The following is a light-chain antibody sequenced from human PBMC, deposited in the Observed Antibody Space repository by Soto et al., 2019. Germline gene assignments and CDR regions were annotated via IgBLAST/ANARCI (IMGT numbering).Light chain of an antibody. CDR3: QQYATSPGT. CDR2: GAS. J-gene: IGKJ1*01. V-gene: IGKV3-20*01. CDR1: QSISSIH. Sequence: EIVLTQSPDTLSLSPGERATLSCRASQSISSIHLVWYQQKPGQAPSLLIFGASSRATGIQDRFSDSGSGTDFTLTSSGLEPEDFAVYYCQQYATSPGTFGQGTKVAIK.